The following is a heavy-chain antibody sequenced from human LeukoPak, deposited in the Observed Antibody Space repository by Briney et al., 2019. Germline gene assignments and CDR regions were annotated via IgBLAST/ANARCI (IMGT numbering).Heavy chain of an antibody. CDR3: ARDGSGWSGWFDP. V-gene: IGHV4-59*01. D-gene: IGHD6-19*01. Sequence: SETLSLTCTVSGGSINSYYWSWIRQSPGKGPEWIGYIYYSGSTNYNPSLKSRVTISVDTSKNQFSLKLTSVTAADTAVYYCARDGSGWSGWFDPWGQGTLVTVSS. CDR1: GGSINSYY. J-gene: IGHJ5*02. CDR2: IYYSGST.